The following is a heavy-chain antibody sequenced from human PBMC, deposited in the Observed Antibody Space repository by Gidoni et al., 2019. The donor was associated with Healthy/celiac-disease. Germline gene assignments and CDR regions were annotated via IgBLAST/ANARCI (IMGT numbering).Heavy chain of an antibody. CDR2: IYYSGST. CDR1: GGSVSSGSSY. Sequence: QVQLQESGPGLVKPSETLSLTCTVSGGSVSSGSSYWSWIRQPPGKGLEWIGYIYYSGSTNYNPSLKSRVTISVDTSKNQFSLKLSSVTAADTAVYYCARESKGIVVVPAATYWYFDLWGRGTLVTVSS. V-gene: IGHV4-61*01. CDR3: ARESKGIVVVPAATYWYFDL. J-gene: IGHJ2*01. D-gene: IGHD2-2*01.